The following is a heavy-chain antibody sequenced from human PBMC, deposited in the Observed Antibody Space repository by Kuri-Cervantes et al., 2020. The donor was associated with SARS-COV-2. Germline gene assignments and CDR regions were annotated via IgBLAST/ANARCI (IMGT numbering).Heavy chain of an antibody. CDR3: ASQGKYYYDSSGYPAVYWYFDL. CDR1: GGSFSGYY. V-gene: IGHV4-34*01. Sequence: GSLRLSCAVYGGSFSGYYWSWIHQPPGKGLEWIGEINHSGSTNYNPSLKSRVTISVDTSKNQFSLKLSSVTAADTAVYYCASQGKYYYDSSGYPAVYWYFDLWGRGTLVTVSS. J-gene: IGHJ2*01. D-gene: IGHD3-22*01. CDR2: INHSGST.